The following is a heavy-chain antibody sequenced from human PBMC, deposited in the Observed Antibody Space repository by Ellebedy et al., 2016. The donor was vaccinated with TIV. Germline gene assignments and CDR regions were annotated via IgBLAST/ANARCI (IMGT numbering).Heavy chain of an antibody. CDR3: ARTYSSAWWADH. Sequence: GGSLRLSCAASGFTFSDYGLYWVRQAPGKGLEWVAVIWYDGTNKNYADFAEGRFIISRANSKNTVYLQMNNLRGEDTATYYCARTYSSAWWADHWGQGTLVTVSS. CDR1: GFTFSDYG. CDR2: IWYDGTNK. J-gene: IGHJ4*02. V-gene: IGHV3-33*07. D-gene: IGHD6-19*01.